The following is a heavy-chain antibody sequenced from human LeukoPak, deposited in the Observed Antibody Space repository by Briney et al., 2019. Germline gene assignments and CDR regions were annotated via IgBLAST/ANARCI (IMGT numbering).Heavy chain of an antibody. Sequence: ASVKVSCKASGYTFTSSAMNWVRQAPGQGLEWMGWINTNTGNPTYAQGFTGRFVFSLDTSVSTAYLQISSLKAEDTAVYYCARVHIAAAGPYFDYWGQGTLVTVSS. D-gene: IGHD6-13*01. CDR3: ARVHIAAAGPYFDY. J-gene: IGHJ4*02. CDR2: INTNTGNP. V-gene: IGHV7-4-1*02. CDR1: GYTFTSSA.